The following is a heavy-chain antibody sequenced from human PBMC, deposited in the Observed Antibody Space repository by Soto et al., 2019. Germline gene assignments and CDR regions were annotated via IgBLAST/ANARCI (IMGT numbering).Heavy chain of an antibody. D-gene: IGHD6-13*01. Sequence: GGSLRLSCAASGFTFSSYAMHWVRQAPGKGLEWVAVISYDGSNKYYADSVKGRFTISRDNSKNTLYLQMNSLRAEDTAVYYCARDRVSSSWRNWFDPWGQGTLVTVSS. CDR3: ARDRVSSSWRNWFDP. J-gene: IGHJ5*02. CDR2: ISYDGSNK. V-gene: IGHV3-30-3*01. CDR1: GFTFSSYA.